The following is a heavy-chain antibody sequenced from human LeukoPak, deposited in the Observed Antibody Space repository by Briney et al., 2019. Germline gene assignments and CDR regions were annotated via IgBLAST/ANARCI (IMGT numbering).Heavy chain of an antibody. V-gene: IGHV1-18*01. Sequence: ASVKVSCKASGYTSTSYGISWVRQAPGQGLEWMGWISAYNGNTNYAQKLQGRVTMTTDTSTSTAYMELRSLRSDDTAVYYCARDAPENYDSSGYYSYYYYMDVWGKGTTVTVSS. D-gene: IGHD3-22*01. CDR1: GYTSTSYG. J-gene: IGHJ6*03. CDR3: ARDAPENYDSSGYYSYYYYMDV. CDR2: ISAYNGNT.